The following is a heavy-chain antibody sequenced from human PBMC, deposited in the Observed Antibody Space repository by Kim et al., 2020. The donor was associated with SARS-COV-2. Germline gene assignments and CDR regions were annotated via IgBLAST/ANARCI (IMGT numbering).Heavy chain of an antibody. D-gene: IGHD3-10*01. CDR1: GFTFSNAW. CDR2: IKSKTDGGTT. CDR3: TTEKGWFGEFPYYYYYYGMDV. J-gene: IGHJ6*02. Sequence: GGSLRLSCAASGFTFSNAWMSWVRQAPGKGLEWVGRIKSKTDGGTTDYAAPVKGRFTISRDDSKNTLYLQMNSLKTEDTAVYYCTTEKGWFGEFPYYYYYYGMDVWGQGTTVTVSS. V-gene: IGHV3-15*01.